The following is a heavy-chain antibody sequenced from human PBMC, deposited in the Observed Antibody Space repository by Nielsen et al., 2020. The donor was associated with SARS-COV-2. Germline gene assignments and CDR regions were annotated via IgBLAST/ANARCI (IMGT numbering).Heavy chain of an antibody. CDR1: GGAIRSYY. V-gene: IGHV4-59*13. CDR3: ARGRWEDYFDY. CDR2: VNARGRT. D-gene: IGHD1-26*01. J-gene: IGHJ4*02. Sequence: SETLSLTCTVSGGAIRSYYWTWIRKPQGKGRGGIAYVNARGRTNYNPSLQSRVTISSDTSKNEFSLRITPVTAAATAVYYCARGRWEDYFDYWGQGTLVTVSS.